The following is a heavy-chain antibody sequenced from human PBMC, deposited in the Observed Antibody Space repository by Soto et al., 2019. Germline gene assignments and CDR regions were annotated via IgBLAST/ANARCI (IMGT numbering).Heavy chain of an antibody. V-gene: IGHV1-18*01. D-gene: IGHD3-9*01. CDR1: GYTFTSYG. CDR3: ARLSTYYDILTGYFNWFDP. J-gene: IGHJ5*02. CDR2: ISAYSGNT. Sequence: ASVKVSCKASGYTFTSYGISWVRQAPGQGLEWKGRISAYSGNTNYAQKHQGRVTMTTDTSTSTAYIELRSLRSDDTAVYYCARLSTYYDILTGYFNWFDPWGQGTLVTVSS.